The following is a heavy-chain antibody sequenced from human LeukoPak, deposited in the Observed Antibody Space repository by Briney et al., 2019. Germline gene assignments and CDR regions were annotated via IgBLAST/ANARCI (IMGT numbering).Heavy chain of an antibody. V-gene: IGHV1-2*02. CDR3: ARGRSSGWYLDA. CDR2: INPNSGGT. D-gene: IGHD6-19*01. Sequence: ASVKVSCKASGYTFTGYYMHWVRQAPGQGLEWMGWINPNSGGTNYAQKFQGRATMTRDTSISTAYMELSRLRSDDTAVYYCARGRSSGWYLDAWGKGTTVTVSS. CDR1: GYTFTGYY. J-gene: IGHJ6*03.